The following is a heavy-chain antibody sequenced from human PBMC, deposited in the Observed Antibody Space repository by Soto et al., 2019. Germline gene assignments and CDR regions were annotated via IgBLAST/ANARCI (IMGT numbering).Heavy chain of an antibody. Sequence: SETLSLTCTFSGCSISSYYWSWIRQPPGKGLEWIGYIYYSGSTNYNPSLKSRVTISVDTSKNQFSLKLSSVTAADTAVYYCARGSIAAPIPGWFDPWGQGTLVTAPQ. J-gene: IGHJ5*02. V-gene: IGHV4-59*01. CDR3: ARGSIAAPIPGWFDP. CDR2: IYYSGST. D-gene: IGHD6-6*01. CDR1: GCSISSYY.